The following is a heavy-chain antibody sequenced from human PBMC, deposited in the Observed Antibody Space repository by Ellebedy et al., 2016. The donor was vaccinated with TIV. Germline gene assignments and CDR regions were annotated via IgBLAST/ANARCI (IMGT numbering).Heavy chain of an antibody. CDR1: GFTFSYYG. J-gene: IGHJ4*02. CDR2: IWYDGTNE. D-gene: IGHD1-20*01. Sequence: GGSLRLSXAASGFTFSYYGMHWVRQAPGKGLEWVAVIWYDGTNEYHADSVKGRFTISRDNSKNTLYLQMNSLRAEDTAVYYCARAPFNWNYFDYWGQGTLVTVSS. V-gene: IGHV3-33*01. CDR3: ARAPFNWNYFDY.